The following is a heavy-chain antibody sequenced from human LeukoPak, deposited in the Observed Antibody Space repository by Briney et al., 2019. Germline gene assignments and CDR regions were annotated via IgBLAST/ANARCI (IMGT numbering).Heavy chain of an antibody. CDR2: IYFSGST. V-gene: IGHV4-31*03. CDR1: GGSISSGGYY. D-gene: IGHD5-24*01. CDR3: ARSDGYFDY. Sequence: KASQTLSLTCTVSGGSISSGGYYWSWIRQHPGKGLGWIGYIYFSGSTYYNPSLKSRVTMSVDTSIHQFSLKLSSVTAADTAVYYCARSDGYFDYWGQGTLVTVSS. J-gene: IGHJ4*03.